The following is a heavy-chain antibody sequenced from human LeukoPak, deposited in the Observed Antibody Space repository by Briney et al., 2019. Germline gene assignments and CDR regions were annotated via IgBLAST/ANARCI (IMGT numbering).Heavy chain of an antibody. CDR3: GPPYTPMVRGVPRF. V-gene: IGHV4-34*08. Sequence: PSETLSLTCAVYGGTFSGYYWAWIRQSPDKGLEWIGESNHIGSTNYNPSLKSRVVMSVDTSKNQLSLKLTSLTAGDGAVYFWGPPYTPMVRGVPRFWGQGTAVAVSS. D-gene: IGHD3-10*01. J-gene: IGHJ4*02. CDR2: SNHIGST. CDR1: GGTFSGYY.